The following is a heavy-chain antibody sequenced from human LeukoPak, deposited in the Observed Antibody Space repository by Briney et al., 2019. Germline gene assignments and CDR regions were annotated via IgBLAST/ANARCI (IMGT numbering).Heavy chain of an antibody. CDR3: ARDRCTNGVCYTFAY. J-gene: IGHJ4*02. D-gene: IGHD2-8*01. CDR1: GFTFSSYS. CDR2: ISSSSTI. V-gene: IGHV3-48*01. Sequence: GGSLRLSCAASGFTFSSYSMSWVRQAPGKGLEWVSYISSSSTISYPDPVKGRFTISRDNAKNSLYLQMNNLRAEDTAVYYCARDRCTNGVCYTFAYWGQGTLVTVSS.